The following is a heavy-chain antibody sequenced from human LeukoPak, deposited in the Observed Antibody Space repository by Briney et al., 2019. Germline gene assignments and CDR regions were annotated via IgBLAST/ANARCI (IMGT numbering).Heavy chain of an antibody. CDR3: ASSDDYGGNRFDY. CDR2: ISSSATSI. D-gene: IGHD4-23*01. CDR1: GFTFSIYS. V-gene: IGHV3-48*02. Sequence: RGSLRLSCAASGFTFSIYSMNWVRQPPGKGLEWVSYISSSATSIYYADSVRRRFTISRDNAKNSLFLQMDSLRDDDTAVYYCASSDDYGGNRFDYWGRGTLVTVSA. J-gene: IGHJ4*02.